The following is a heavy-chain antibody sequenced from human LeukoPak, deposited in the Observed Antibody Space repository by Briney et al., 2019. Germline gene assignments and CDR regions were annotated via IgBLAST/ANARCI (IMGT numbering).Heavy chain of an antibody. CDR2: INPSGGST. D-gene: IGHD2-15*01. V-gene: IGHV1-46*01. J-gene: IGHJ4*02. Sequence: ASVKVSCKASGYTFTSYYMHWVRQAPGQGLEWMGIINPSGGSTGYAQKFQGRVTMTRNTSISTAYMELSSLRSEDTAVYYCARGPVVVAATFFDYWGQGTLVTVSS. CDR3: ARGPVVVAATFFDY. CDR1: GYTFTSYY.